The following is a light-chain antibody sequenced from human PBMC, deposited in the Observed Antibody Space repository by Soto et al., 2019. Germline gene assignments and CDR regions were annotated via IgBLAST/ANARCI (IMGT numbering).Light chain of an antibody. V-gene: IGKV3-11*01. CDR2: DAS. CDR1: QSVSSY. J-gene: IGKJ4*01. Sequence: EIVLTQSPATLSLSPGERATLSCRASQSVSSYLAWYQQKPGQAPRLLIYDASNRATGIPARFSGSGSGTDFTLTISSLEPEEFAVYYCQQRSNWPPGLNFRGGTK. CDR3: QQRSNWPPGLN.